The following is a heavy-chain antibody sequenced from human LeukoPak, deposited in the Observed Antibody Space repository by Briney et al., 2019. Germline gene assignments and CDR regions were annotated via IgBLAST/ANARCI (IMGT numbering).Heavy chain of an antibody. J-gene: IGHJ4*02. CDR2: INPNSGGS. D-gene: IGHD6-19*01. CDR3: ARPGQWLVEDPLFDY. Sequence: ASVTVSCTASGYTFTGYYMHWVRRAPGQGLEWMGWINPNSGGSNYAQKFQGRVTMTRDTSISAAYMELSRLRSDDTAVYYCARPGQWLVEDPLFDYWGQGTLVTVSS. CDR1: GYTFTGYY. V-gene: IGHV1-2*02.